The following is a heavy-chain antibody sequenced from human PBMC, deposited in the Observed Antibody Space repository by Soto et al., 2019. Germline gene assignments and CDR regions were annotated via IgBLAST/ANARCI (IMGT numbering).Heavy chain of an antibody. CDR1: GLTFSDYF. V-gene: IGHV3-30-3*02. Sequence: GGSLRLSCAASGLTFSDYFMHWVRQAPGKGLEWVAFISHDGRNKNYGDSVKGRFTISRDNSKDTLYLQMNSLRAEDTAVYYCAILDFGAYLLSYGVDVWGQGTTVTVSS. J-gene: IGHJ6*02. D-gene: IGHD4-17*01. CDR3: AILDFGAYLLSYGVDV. CDR2: ISHDGRNK.